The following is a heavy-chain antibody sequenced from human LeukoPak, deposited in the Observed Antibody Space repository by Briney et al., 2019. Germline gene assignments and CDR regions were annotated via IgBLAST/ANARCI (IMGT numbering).Heavy chain of an antibody. V-gene: IGHV4-30-4*08. CDR2: IYYSGST. CDR1: GGSISSGDYY. J-gene: IGHJ5*02. D-gene: IGHD2-2*02. Sequence: PSETLSLTCTVSGGSISSGDYYWSWIRQPPGKGLEWIGYIYYSGSTYYNPSLKSRVTISVDTSKNQFSLKLSSVTAADTAVYYCARVLRGPAAIGNNWFDPWGQGTLVTVYS. CDR3: ARVLRGPAAIGNNWFDP.